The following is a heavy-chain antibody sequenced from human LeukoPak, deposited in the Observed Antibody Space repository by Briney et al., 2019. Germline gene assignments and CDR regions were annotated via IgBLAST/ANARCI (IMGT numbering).Heavy chain of an antibody. CDR3: ECSSTSFDY. V-gene: IGHV3-48*01. J-gene: IGHJ4*02. CDR2: INSGGSAV. D-gene: IGHD2-2*01. CDR1: GFTFSTYN. Sequence: PGGSLRLSCAASGFTFSTYNMLWVRQTPGKGLEWLFYINSGGSAVHYADSVKDRFTFSRDNAKNTLYLQMNSLRAEDTAVYYCECSSTSFDYWGQGTLVTVSS.